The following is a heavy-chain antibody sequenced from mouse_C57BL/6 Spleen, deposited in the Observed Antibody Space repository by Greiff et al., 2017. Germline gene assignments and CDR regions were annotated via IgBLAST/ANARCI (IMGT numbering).Heavy chain of an antibody. V-gene: IGHV1-50*01. CDR3: ARGQLRLQFAY. CDR2: IDPSDSYT. CDR1: GYTFTSYW. D-gene: IGHD3-2*02. Sequence: QVQLQQPGAELVKPGASVKLSCKASGYTFTSYWMQWVKQRPGQGLEWIGEIDPSDSYTNYNQKFKGKATLSVDTASSTAYMQLSSLTSEDSAVYYCARGQLRLQFAYWGQGTLVTVSA. J-gene: IGHJ3*01.